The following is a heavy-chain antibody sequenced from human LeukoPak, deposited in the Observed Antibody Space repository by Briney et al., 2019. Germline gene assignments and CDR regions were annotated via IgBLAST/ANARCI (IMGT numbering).Heavy chain of an antibody. J-gene: IGHJ5*02. CDR1: GDSISSYY. D-gene: IGHD2-2*01. Sequence: SETLSLTCSVSGDSISSYYWTWIRQPAGKGLEWIGHIYTSGNTAYNPSLKSRVTMSVDTSKIQSSLKLSSVTAADTAVYYCARVGCSASSCSWFDPWGQGTLVTVSS. CDR3: ARVGCSASSCSWFDP. V-gene: IGHV4-4*07. CDR2: IYTSGNT.